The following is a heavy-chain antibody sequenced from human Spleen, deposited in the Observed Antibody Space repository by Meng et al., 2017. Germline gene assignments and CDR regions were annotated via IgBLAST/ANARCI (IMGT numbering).Heavy chain of an antibody. V-gene: IGHV4-4*02. D-gene: IGHD2-21*01. CDR1: GDSISSRDW. CDR3: VRNEGYSFGA. J-gene: IGHJ5*02. Sequence: QVQLQQWGAGLLKPSGTLPLTCAVSGDSISSRDWWSWVRQPPGKGLEWIGEISQGSGRTNYNPSLKSRVTISLDKSKNQFSLNVNSVTAADTAVYYCVRNEGYSFGAWGQGTLVTVSS. CDR2: ISQGSGRT.